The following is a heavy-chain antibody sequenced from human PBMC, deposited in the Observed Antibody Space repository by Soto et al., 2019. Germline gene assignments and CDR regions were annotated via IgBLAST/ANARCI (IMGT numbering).Heavy chain of an antibody. CDR1: GYTLTSSY. J-gene: IGHJ4*02. CDR2: INPSGGST. Sequence: ASVKVSCKASGYTLTSSYIQWVRQAPGQGLEWMGIINPSGGSTNYAQKFQGRVTMTRDTSTSTVYMELSSLRSEDTAIYYCSRGYPPRDQLGNLPGAFWGQGTLVTVSS. V-gene: IGHV1-46*03. CDR3: SRGYPPRDQLGNLPGAF. D-gene: IGHD1-1*01.